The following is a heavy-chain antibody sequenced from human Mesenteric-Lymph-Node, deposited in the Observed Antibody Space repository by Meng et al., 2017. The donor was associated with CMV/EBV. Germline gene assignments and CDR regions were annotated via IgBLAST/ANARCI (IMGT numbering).Heavy chain of an antibody. CDR2: ISSSGSTI. CDR3: ARDLEPYYYGSGSYYHDY. V-gene: IGHV3-11*01. J-gene: IGHJ4*02. CDR1: GFTFSDYY. D-gene: IGHD3-10*01. Sequence: GESLKISCAASGFTFSDYYMSWIRQAPGKGLEWVSYISSSGSTIYYADSVKGRFTISRDNAKNSLYLQMNSLRAEDTAVYYCARDLEPYYYGSGSYYHDYWGQGTLVTVSS.